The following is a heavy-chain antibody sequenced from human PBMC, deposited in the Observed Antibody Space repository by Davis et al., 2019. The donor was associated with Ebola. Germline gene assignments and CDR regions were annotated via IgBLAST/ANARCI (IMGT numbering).Heavy chain of an antibody. CDR2: FYYSGNT. V-gene: IGHV4-39*07. D-gene: IGHD3-9*01. J-gene: IGHJ6*02. Sequence: SETLSLTCTVSGGSISSSSYYWGWIRQPPGKGLEWIGRFYYSGNTNYNPSLKSRVTISVDTSKNQFSLKLSSVTAADTAVYYCARGLGRYFDWLLTTEYYYYGMDVWGQGTTVTVSS. CDR1: GGSISSSSYY. CDR3: ARGLGRYFDWLLTTEYYYYGMDV.